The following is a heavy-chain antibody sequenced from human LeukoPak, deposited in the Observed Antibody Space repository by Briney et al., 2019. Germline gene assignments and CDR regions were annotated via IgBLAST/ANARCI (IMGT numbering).Heavy chain of an antibody. CDR1: GGSISSSSYY. Sequence: SETLSLTCTVSGGSISSSSYYWGWIRQPPGKGLEWIGSIYYSGSTYYNPSLKSRVTISVDTSKNQFSLKLSSVTAADTAVYYCARVKDGYNFDAFDIWGQGTMVTVSS. V-gene: IGHV4-39*07. D-gene: IGHD5-24*01. CDR3: ARVKDGYNFDAFDI. CDR2: IYYSGST. J-gene: IGHJ3*02.